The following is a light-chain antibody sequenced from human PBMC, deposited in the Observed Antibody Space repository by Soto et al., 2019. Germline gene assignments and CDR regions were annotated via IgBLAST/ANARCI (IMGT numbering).Light chain of an antibody. Sequence: EIVMTQSPATLSVSPGERATLSCRASQSVSTNLAWYHQRPGQAPRLLVSGASTRATGVPARFSGSGSGTEFTLTISSLQSEDFAVYYCQHYDNWPPWTVGQATKVDIK. CDR1: QSVSTN. CDR3: QHYDNWPPWT. CDR2: GAS. J-gene: IGKJ1*01. V-gene: IGKV3-15*01.